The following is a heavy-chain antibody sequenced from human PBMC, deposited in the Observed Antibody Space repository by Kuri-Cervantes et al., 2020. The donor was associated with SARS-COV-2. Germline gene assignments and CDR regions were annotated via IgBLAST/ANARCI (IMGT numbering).Heavy chain of an antibody. CDR2: IWYDGSNE. D-gene: IGHD5-12*01. CDR3: AKGIRSNSGYGSFYY. V-gene: IGHV3-33*06. Sequence: GGSLRLSCGVSEFMFSSYGMHWVRQAPGRGLEWVASIWYDGSNEEYADSVQGRFTISRDNSKDRLYLEMESLRAEDTAVYYCAKGIRSNSGYGSFYYWGQGTLVTVSS. J-gene: IGHJ4*02. CDR1: EFMFSSYG.